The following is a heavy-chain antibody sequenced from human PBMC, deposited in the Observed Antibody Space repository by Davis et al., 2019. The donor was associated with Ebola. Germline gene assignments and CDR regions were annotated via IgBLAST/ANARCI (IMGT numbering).Heavy chain of an antibody. CDR1: GFTFTNYG. CDR2: ISYDGSNK. J-gene: IGHJ6*04. CDR3: AKSGLSFGVVKYHYGMDV. V-gene: IGHV3-30*18. Sequence: PGGSLRLSCAASGFTFTNYGIHWVRQAPGKGLEWVAVISYDGSNKYFTDSVKGRFTISRDNSKKTLYLQMNSLRAEDTAVYYCAKSGLSFGVVKYHYGMDVWGKGTTVTVSS. D-gene: IGHD3-3*01.